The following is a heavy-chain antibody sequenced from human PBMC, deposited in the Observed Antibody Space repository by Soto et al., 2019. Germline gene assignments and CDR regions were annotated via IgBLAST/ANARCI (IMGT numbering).Heavy chain of an antibody. CDR3: ARGGRYCSGGTCYPAY. CDR1: GFTFSSYA. D-gene: IGHD2-15*01. CDR2: ISYDGSNK. J-gene: IGHJ4*02. V-gene: IGHV3-30-3*01. Sequence: QVQLVESGGGVVQPGRSLRLSCAASGFTFSSYAMHWVRQAPGKGLEWVAVISYDGSNKYYADSVKGRFTISRDNSKNTLYLQINSRIAEDTAVYYCARGGRYCSGGTCYPAYWVQGTLVTVSS.